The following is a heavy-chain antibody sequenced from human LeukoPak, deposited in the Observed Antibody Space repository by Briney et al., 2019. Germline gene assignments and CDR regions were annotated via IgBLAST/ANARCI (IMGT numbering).Heavy chain of an antibody. J-gene: IGHJ4*02. Sequence: GGSLRLSCAASGFTFSNFWMSWVRQAPGKGLEWVANINQDGSEKNYVDSVKGRFTISRDSAKNSLYLQMNSLRAEDTAVYYCARVRFGWVHFDYWGQGTLVTVSS. D-gene: IGHD3-10*01. CDR3: ARVRFGWVHFDY. CDR2: INQDGSEK. V-gene: IGHV3-7*01. CDR1: GFTFSNFW.